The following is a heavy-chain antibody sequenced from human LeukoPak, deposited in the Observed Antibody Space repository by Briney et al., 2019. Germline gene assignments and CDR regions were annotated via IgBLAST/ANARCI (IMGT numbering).Heavy chain of an antibody. CDR2: ISGSGGST. CDR3: ASSPGGTHFDY. V-gene: IGHV3-23*01. CDR1: GFTFSSYA. J-gene: IGHJ4*02. D-gene: IGHD3-16*01. Sequence: GGSRRLSCAASGFTFSSYAMSWVRQAPGKGLEWVSAISGSGGSTYYADSVKGRFTISRDNSKNTLYLQMNSLRAEDTAVYYCASSPGGTHFDYWGQGTLVTVSS.